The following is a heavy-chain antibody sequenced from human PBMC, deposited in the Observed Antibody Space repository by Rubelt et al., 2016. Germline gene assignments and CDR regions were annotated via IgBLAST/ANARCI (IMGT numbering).Heavy chain of an antibody. CDR3: ARGLMAAPTGYGMDV. V-gene: IGHV3-30*04. J-gene: IGHJ6*02. CDR2: ISYDGRNK. D-gene: IGHD2-15*01. CDR1: GFTFSSYA. Sequence: GFTFSSYAMHWVRQAPGKGLEWVALISYDGRNKYYTDSLKGRFTISRDNSKNTLYLQMNSLRAEDTAVYYCARGLMAAPTGYGMDVWGQGTTVTVSS.